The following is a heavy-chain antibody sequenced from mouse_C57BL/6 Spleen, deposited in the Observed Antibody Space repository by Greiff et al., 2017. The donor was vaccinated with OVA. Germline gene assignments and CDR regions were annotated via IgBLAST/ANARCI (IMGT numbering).Heavy chain of an antibody. CDR2: IHPNSGST. Sequence: QVQLQQPGAELVKPGASVKLSCKASGYTFTSYWMHWVKQRPGQGLEWIGMIHPNSGSTNYNEKFKSKATLTVDKSSSTAYMQLSSLTSEDSAVYYCARGSWDANCFDYWGQGTTLTVSS. V-gene: IGHV1-64*01. J-gene: IGHJ2*01. D-gene: IGHD4-1*01. CDR3: ARGSWDANCFDY. CDR1: GYTFTSYW.